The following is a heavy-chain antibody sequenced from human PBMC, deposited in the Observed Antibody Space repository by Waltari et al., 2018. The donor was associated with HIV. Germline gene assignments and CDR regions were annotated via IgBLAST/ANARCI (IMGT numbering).Heavy chain of an antibody. J-gene: IGHJ6*02. V-gene: IGHV4-39*01. CDR3: ARHSRALGWSNHFYYGLDV. D-gene: IGHD3-16*01. CDR2: MYYSGST. CDR1: GGSLSSNNYF. Sequence: QPKLQESGPGLVKPSETVSLTCTVTGGSLSSNNYFLAWIRQAPGGGLEWVANMYYSGSTYYNPSFKSRVAISIDTSKNHFSLELRSVTAADTAVYYCARHSRALGWSNHFYYGLDVWGQGTTVAVSS.